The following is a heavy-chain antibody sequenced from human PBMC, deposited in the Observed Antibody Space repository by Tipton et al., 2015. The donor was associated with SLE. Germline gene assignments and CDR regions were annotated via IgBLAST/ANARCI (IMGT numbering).Heavy chain of an antibody. J-gene: IGHJ3*01. V-gene: IGHV4-34*01. CDR2: IYYSGST. D-gene: IGHD1-7*01. CDR1: GGSFSGYY. CDR3: ARDNLQLRGFDV. Sequence: TLSLTCAVYGGSFSGYYWGWIRQPPGKGLDWIGSIYYSGSTDYNPSLKSRVTISVDTSKNQISLKLSSVTAADTAVYYCARDNLQLRGFDVWGQGTVVTVSS.